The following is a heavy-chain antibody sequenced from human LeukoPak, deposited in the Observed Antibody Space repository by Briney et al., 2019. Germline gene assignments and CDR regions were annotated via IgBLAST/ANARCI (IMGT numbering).Heavy chain of an antibody. Sequence: SVKVSCKASGGTFSSYTISWVRQAPGQGLEWMGRIIPILGIANYAQKFQGRVTMTTDTSTSTAYMELRSLRSDDTAVYYCARDGDDTRDYWGQGTLVTVSS. J-gene: IGHJ4*02. CDR2: IIPILGIA. CDR3: ARDGDDTRDY. V-gene: IGHV1-69*04. CDR1: GGTFSSYT. D-gene: IGHD3-9*01.